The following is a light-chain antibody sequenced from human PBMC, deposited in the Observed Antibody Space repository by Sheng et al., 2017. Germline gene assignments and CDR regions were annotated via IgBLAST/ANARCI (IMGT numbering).Light chain of an antibody. CDR2: QDK. CDR3: QAWDRSIAI. J-gene: IGLJ2*01. V-gene: IGLV3-1*01. Sequence: YEVTQPPSVSVSPGQTATITCSGDRLGEKYVCWYQQKPGQSPVLVISQDKKRPSGIPDRFSGTNSGKTATLTIRGTQAMDEAEYYCQAWDRSIAIFGGGTKLSVL. CDR1: RLGEKY.